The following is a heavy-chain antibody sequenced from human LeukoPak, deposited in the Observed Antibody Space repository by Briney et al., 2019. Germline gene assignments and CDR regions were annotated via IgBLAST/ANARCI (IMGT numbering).Heavy chain of an antibody. Sequence: PGGSLRLSCAASGFIVSTNYVSWVRQAPGKGLEWVSVIYSDGSTYYADSVKGRFTISRDNSKNTLYLQLSSLRAEDTAVYYCARDRYSYGGPDYWGQGTLVTVSS. V-gene: IGHV3-53*01. CDR1: GFIVSTNY. CDR2: IYSDGST. J-gene: IGHJ4*02. CDR3: ARDRYSYGGPDY. D-gene: IGHD4-23*01.